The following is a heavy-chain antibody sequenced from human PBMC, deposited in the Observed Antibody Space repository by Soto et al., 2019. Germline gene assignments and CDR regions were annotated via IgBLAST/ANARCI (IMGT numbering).Heavy chain of an antibody. J-gene: IGHJ3*02. Sequence: GGSLRLSCAASGFTFSSYSMNWVRQAPGKGLEWVSYISSSSSTIYYADSVKGRFTISRDNAKNSLYLQMNSLRAEDTAGYDCALELGDAFDIWGQGTMVTVSS. CDR2: ISSSSSTI. D-gene: IGHD7-27*01. CDR3: ALELGDAFDI. CDR1: GFTFSSYS. V-gene: IGHV3-48*04.